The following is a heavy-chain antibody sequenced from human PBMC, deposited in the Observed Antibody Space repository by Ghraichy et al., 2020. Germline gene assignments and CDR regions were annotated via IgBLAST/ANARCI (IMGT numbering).Heavy chain of an antibody. CDR3: TRGPNDYGDHY. D-gene: IGHD4-17*01. J-gene: IGHJ4*02. CDR1: GFTFGDYT. V-gene: IGHV3-49*03. Sequence: GGSLRLSCTASGFTFGDYTMSWFRQAPGKGLEWVGFIRSKAYGGTTEYAASVKGRFTISRDDSKSIAYLQMNTLKTEDTAVYYCTRGPNDYGDHYWGQGTLVTVSS. CDR2: IRSKAYGGTT.